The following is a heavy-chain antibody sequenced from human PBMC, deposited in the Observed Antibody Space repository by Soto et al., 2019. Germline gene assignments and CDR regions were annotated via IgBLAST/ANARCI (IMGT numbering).Heavy chain of an antibody. V-gene: IGHV6-1*01. CDR2: TYYRSKCYN. D-gene: IGHD1-26*01. Sequence: SQTLSLTCAISGDSVSSNSAAWNWIRQSPSRGLEWLGRTYYRSKCYNDFAVSVKSRITINPDTSKNHFSLQLNSVTPEDTVVYYCAATSNLYYYYYGMDVWGQGTTVTVSS. CDR1: GDSVSSNSAA. CDR3: AATSNLYYYYYGMDV. J-gene: IGHJ6*02.